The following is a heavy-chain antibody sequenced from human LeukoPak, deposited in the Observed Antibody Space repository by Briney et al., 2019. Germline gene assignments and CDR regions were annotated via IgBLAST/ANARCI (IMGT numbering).Heavy chain of an antibody. CDR1: GYTFTGYY. D-gene: IGHD5-12*01. CDR2: INPSGDNT. CDR3: ARDNSMGDSAWWFDP. Sequence: RASVKVSCKASGYTFTGYYMHWVRQAPGQGLEWMGIINPSGDNTWYAQKFQGRVTMTRDMATSTDYMEVNSLRSEDTAVYYCARDNSMGDSAWWFDPWGQGTLVTVSS. J-gene: IGHJ5*02. V-gene: IGHV1-46*01.